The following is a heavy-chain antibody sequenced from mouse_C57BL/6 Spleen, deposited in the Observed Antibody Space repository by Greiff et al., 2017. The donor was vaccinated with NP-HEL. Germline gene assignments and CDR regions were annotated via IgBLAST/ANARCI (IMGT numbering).Heavy chain of an antibody. CDR1: GYSITSGYY. CDR3: AREGGNYEYFDV. CDR2: ISYDGSN. D-gene: IGHD2-1*01. J-gene: IGHJ1*03. Sequence: VQLKESGPGLVKPSQSLSLTCSVTGYSITSGYYWNWIRQFPGNKLEWMGYISYDGSNNYNPSLKNRISITRDTSKNQFFLKLNSVTTEDTATYYCAREGGNYEYFDVWGTGTTVTVSS. V-gene: IGHV3-6*01.